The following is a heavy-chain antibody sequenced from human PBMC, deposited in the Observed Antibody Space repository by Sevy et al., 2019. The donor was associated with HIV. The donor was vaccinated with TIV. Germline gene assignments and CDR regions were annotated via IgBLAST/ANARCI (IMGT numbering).Heavy chain of an antibody. CDR2: INPNRGGT. CDR3: ARGMSAYLLANGMDV. Sequence: ASVKVSCKAYGYTFSDYYMHWVRQAPGQGLEWMGWINPNRGGTNYAHKFQGRVTMTRDTSISKAYMERSSLRSDDTAIYYCARGMSAYLLANGMDVWGQGTTVTVSS. V-gene: IGHV1-2*07. D-gene: IGHD3-3*01. CDR1: GYTFSDYY. J-gene: IGHJ6*02.